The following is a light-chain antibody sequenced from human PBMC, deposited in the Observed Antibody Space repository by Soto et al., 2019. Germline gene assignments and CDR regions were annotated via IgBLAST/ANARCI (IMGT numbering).Light chain of an antibody. CDR3: CSYAGSSTWV. Sequence: QSVLTQPASVSGSPGQSITISCTGTSSDVGSYNLVSWYQQRPGKAPKLMIYEVSKRPSGVSNRFSGSKSGNTASLTISGLQAEDEADYSCCSYAGSSTWVFGGGTKLTVI. CDR2: EVS. CDR1: SSDVGSYNL. V-gene: IGLV2-23*02. J-gene: IGLJ3*02.